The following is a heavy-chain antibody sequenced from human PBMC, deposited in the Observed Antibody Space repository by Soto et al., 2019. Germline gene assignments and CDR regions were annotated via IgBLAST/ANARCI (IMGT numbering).Heavy chain of an antibody. Sequence: SVKVSCKASGGTFSSYAISWVRQAPGQGLEWMGGIIPIFGTANYAQKFQGRVTITADKSTSTAYMELSSLRSEDTAVYYCARGGPYSSGWYYFDYWGQGTLVTVSS. CDR2: IIPIFGTA. CDR1: GGTFSSYA. CDR3: ARGGPYSSGWYYFDY. D-gene: IGHD6-19*01. J-gene: IGHJ4*02. V-gene: IGHV1-69*06.